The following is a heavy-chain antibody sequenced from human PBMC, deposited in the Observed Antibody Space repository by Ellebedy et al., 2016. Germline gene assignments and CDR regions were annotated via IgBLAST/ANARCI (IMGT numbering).Heavy chain of an antibody. V-gene: IGHV4-31*03. CDR3: ARNPGYYDFWSGYYTMGYFDY. J-gene: IGHJ4*02. CDR2: IYYSGST. Sequence: SETLSLXXTVSGGSISSGGYYWSWIRQHPGKGLEWIGYIYYSGSTYYNPSLKSRVTMSVDTSKNQFSLKLSSVIAADTAVYYCARNPGYYDFWSGYYTMGYFDYWGQGTLVTVSS. D-gene: IGHD3-3*01. CDR1: GGSISSGGYY.